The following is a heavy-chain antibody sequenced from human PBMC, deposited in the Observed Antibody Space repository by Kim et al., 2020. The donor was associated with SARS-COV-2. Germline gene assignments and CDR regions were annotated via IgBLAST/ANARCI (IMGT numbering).Heavy chain of an antibody. CDR2: ISYDGSNK. CDR3: AKDQGDIVVVPAAIGDY. D-gene: IGHD2-2*01. CDR1: GFTFSSYG. J-gene: IGHJ4*02. V-gene: IGHV3-30*18. Sequence: GGSLRLSCAASGFTFSSYGMHWVRQAPGKGLEWVAVISYDGSNKYYADSVKGRFTISRDNSKNTLYLQMNSLRAEDTAVYYCAKDQGDIVVVPAAIGDYWGQGTLVTVSS.